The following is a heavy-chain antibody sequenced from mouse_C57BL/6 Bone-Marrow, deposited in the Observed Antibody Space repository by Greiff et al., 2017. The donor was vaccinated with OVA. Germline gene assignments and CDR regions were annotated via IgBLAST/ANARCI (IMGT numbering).Heavy chain of an antibody. V-gene: IGHV6-3*01. CDR2: IRLKSDNYAT. CDR3: TSYYGYDY. J-gene: IGHJ2*01. D-gene: IGHD2-9*01. Sequence: EVKLVESGGGLVQPGGSMKLSCVASGFTFSNYWMNWVRQSPEKGLEWVAQIRLKSDNYATHYAESVKGRFTISRDDSKSSVYLQMNNIRAEDTGIYYCTSYYGYDYWGQGTTLTVSS. CDR1: GFTFSNYW.